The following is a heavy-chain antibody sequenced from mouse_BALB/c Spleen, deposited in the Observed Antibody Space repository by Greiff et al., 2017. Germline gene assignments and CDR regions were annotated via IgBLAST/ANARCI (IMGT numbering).Heavy chain of an antibody. D-gene: IGHD1-1*01. CDR3: ARDLRYTRAMDY. Sequence: VQLQQSGPSLVQPSQSLSITCTVSGFSLTSYGVHWVRQSPGKGLEWLGVIWRGGSTDYNAAFMSRLSITKDNSKSQVFLKMNSLQTDDTARYYCARDLRYTRAMDYWGQGTSVTVSS. J-gene: IGHJ4*01. CDR2: IWRGGST. CDR1: GFSLTSYG. V-gene: IGHV2-5-1*01.